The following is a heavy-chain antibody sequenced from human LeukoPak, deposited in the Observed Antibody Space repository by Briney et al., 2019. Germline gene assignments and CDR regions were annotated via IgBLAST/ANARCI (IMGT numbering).Heavy chain of an antibody. V-gene: IGHV3-23*01. CDR3: ARGSDLASFNEIEY. J-gene: IGHJ4*02. CDR1: GFTFSDFA. Sequence: GGSLRLSCTASGFTFSDFAMSWVRQAPGKGLEWVSGNTGSVEYYSNSVKGRFTVSRDDSKSTLYLQMNSLGVEDTATYYCARGSDLASFNEIEYWGQGTLVTVSS. CDR2: NTGSVE. D-gene: IGHD2-21*01.